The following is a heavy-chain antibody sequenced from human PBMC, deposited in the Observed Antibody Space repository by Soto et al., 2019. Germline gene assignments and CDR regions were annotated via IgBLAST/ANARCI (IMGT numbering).Heavy chain of an antibody. V-gene: IGHV4-30-2*01. CDR3: ARGVTYYDSSGSSWFDP. D-gene: IGHD3-22*01. CDR2: IYHTGTT. J-gene: IGHJ5*02. CDR1: GGSINSGGYS. Sequence: QLHLQESGSGLVKPSQTLSLTCTVSGGSINSGGYSWTWIRQPPGKGLEWIGFIYHTGTTYYNPSLKRRVPMSGARSKNQFSLKLNSVTAADTAVYYCARGVTYYDSSGSSWFDPWGQGALVTVSS.